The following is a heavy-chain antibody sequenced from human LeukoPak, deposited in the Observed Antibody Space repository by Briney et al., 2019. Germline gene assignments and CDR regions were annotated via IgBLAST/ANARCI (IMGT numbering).Heavy chain of an antibody. CDR1: GFTVSSNS. Sequence: GGSPRLSCTVSGFTVSSNSMSWVRQAPGKGLEWVSFIYSGGNTHYSDSVKGRFTISRDNSKNTLYLQMNSLRAEDTAVYYCAKQIVVVIKAFDYWGQGTLVTVSS. J-gene: IGHJ4*02. CDR3: AKQIVVVIKAFDY. CDR2: IYSGGNT. D-gene: IGHD3-22*01. V-gene: IGHV3-53*01.